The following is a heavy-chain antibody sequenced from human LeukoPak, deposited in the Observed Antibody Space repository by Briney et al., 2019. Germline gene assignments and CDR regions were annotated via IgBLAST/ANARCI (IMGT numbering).Heavy chain of an antibody. CDR1: GGSISSYY. Sequence: SETLSLTCTVSGGSISSYYWSWIRQPPGKGLEWIGYIYYSGRTNYNPSLKSRVTISVDTSKNQLSLKLSSVTAADTAVYYCARRSYYDSSGYYFEGTYFDYWGQGNLVTVSS. V-gene: IGHV4-59*08. J-gene: IGHJ4*02. D-gene: IGHD3-22*01. CDR3: ARRSYYDSSGYYFEGTYFDY. CDR2: IYYSGRT.